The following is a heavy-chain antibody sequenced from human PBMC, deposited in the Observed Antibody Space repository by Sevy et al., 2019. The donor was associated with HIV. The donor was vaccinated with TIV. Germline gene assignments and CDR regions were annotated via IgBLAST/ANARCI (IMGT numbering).Heavy chain of an antibody. D-gene: IGHD2-15*01. CDR1: GFPFSSYA. CDR2: TGGRGGGT. Sequence: GGSLRLSCAASGFPFSSYAMNWVRQGPGKGLEWVSATGGRGGGTYYADSVKGRFTISRDNSKNTLYLQMDSLRAEDTDVYYCAKDVVAVVGDAFDVWGQGTMVTVSS. J-gene: IGHJ3*01. CDR3: AKDVVAVVGDAFDV. V-gene: IGHV3-23*01.